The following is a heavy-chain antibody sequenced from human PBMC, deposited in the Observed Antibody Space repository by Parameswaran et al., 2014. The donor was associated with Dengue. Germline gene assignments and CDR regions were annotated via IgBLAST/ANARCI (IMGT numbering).Heavy chain of an antibody. CDR1: GGSFRGYY. Sequence: ASETLSLTCTVSGGSFRGYYWTWIRQPPGKGLEWIGEIHQSGSTNYSPSLKSRVTISVDTSKHQFSLKLISVTAADTAEYYCARGRNIATRHFDSWGQGTLVTVSS. J-gene: IGHJ5*01. CDR2: IHQSGST. CDR3: ARGRNIATRHFDS. V-gene: IGHV4-34*01. D-gene: IGHD6-6*01.